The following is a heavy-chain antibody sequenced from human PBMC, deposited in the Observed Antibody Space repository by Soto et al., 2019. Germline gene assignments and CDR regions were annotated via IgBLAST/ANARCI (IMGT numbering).Heavy chain of an antibody. CDR2: IIPIFGTA. V-gene: IGHV1-69*13. J-gene: IGHJ6*02. CDR1: GGTFSSYA. Sequence: SVKVSCKASGGTFSSYAISWVRQAPGQGLEWMGGIIPIFGTANYAQKFQGRVTITADESTSTAYMELSSLRSEDTAVYYCARMVYYYDSSGIIYYYGMDVWGQGTTVT. D-gene: IGHD3-22*01. CDR3: ARMVYYYDSSGIIYYYGMDV.